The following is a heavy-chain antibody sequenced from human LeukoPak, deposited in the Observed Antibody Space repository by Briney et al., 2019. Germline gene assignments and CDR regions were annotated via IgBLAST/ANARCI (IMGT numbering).Heavy chain of an antibody. CDR3: ARVEWEPTVFDY. J-gene: IGHJ4*02. CDR1: GSTFSSHT. D-gene: IGHD1-26*01. CDR2: ISSTSSVI. V-gene: IGHV3-48*04. Sequence: PGGSLRLSCAASGSTFSSHTMNWVRQAPGKGLEWVSYISSTSSVIYYADSVKGRFTISRDNAKNSLYLQMNSLRAEDTAVYYCARVEWEPTVFDYWGQGTLVTVSS.